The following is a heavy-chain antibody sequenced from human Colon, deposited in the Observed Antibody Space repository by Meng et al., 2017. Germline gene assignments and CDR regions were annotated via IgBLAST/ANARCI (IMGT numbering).Heavy chain of an antibody. CDR1: GYLFSYYA. J-gene: IGHJ4*02. CDR2: SNTKTGNP. V-gene: IGHV7-4-1*02. CDR3: AREGSDSWIDY. Sequence: QVRQVQSGSELKKPGASVEFTCKTSGYLFSYYAMNWVRQAPGRGLEWMGWSNTKTGNPTYAQAFTGRFVFSLDTSVSTAYLQINDLKADDTAVYYCAREGSDSWIDYWGQGTLVTVSS. D-gene: IGHD6-13*01.